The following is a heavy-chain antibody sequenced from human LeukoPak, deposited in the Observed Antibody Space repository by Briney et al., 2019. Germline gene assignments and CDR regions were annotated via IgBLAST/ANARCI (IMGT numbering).Heavy chain of an antibody. V-gene: IGHV3-21*01. CDR1: GFTFSSYS. CDR3: AREKGVAAAFDY. D-gene: IGHD6-13*01. CDR2: ISNSGNYI. Sequence: PGGTLRLSCAASGFTFSSYSMNWVRQAPGQGLEWVSYISNSGNYIYYADSVKGRFTISRDNAKNSLYLQMNSLRAEDTAVYYCAREKGVAAAFDYWGQGTLVTVSS. J-gene: IGHJ4*02.